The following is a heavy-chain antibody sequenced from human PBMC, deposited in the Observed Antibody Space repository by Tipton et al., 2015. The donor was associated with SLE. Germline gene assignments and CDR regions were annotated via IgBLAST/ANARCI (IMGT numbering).Heavy chain of an antibody. CDR2: IHHTGRGP. D-gene: IGHD1-1*01. V-gene: IGHV4-31*03. Sequence: GLVKPSETLSLTCTVSGASVNSANYFWSWVRQHPGKGLEWIGFIHHTGRGPWINPSLQSRVSISIDTSKNQFSLMLTSATAADTAVYYCAREVDVVNDADAFDMWGQGTMVTVSS. J-gene: IGHJ3*02. CDR1: GASVNSANYF. CDR3: AREVDVVNDADAFDM.